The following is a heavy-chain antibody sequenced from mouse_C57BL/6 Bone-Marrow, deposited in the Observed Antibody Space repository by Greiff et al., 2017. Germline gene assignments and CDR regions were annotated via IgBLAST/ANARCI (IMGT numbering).Heavy chain of an antibody. V-gene: IGHV1-55*01. J-gene: IGHJ1*03. Sequence: QVQLKQPGAELVKPGASVKMSCKASGYTFTSYWITWVKQRPGQGLEWIGDIYPGSGSTNYNEKFKSKATLTVDTSSSTAYMQLSSLTSEDSAVYYCARRGAYYYGSSYFWYFDVWGTGTTVTVS. CDR3: ARRGAYYYGSSYFWYFDV. CDR1: GYTFTSYW. D-gene: IGHD1-1*01. CDR2: IYPGSGST.